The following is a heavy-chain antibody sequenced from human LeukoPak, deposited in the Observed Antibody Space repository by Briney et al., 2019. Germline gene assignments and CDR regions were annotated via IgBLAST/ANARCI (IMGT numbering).Heavy chain of an antibody. CDR1: GFTFNSYS. CDR3: ARGWEPHFDY. D-gene: IGHD4-23*01. Sequence: GGSLRLSCAASGFTFNSYSMNWVRQAPGKGLEWVSYISDTSGTIYYADSVRGRFTISRDNAKKSLYLQMSSLRADDTAVYYCARGWEPHFDYWGQGTLVTVSS. V-gene: IGHV3-48*04. J-gene: IGHJ4*02. CDR2: ISDTSGTI.